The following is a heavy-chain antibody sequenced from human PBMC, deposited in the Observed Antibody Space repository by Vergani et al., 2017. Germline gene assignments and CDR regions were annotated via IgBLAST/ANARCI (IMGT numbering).Heavy chain of an antibody. Sequence: EVQLVESGGGLVKPGGSLSLSCAASGFTFSSYSMNWVRQAPGKGLEWVSSISSSSSYIYYADSVKGRFTISRDNAKNSLYLQMNSLSAEDTAVYYCARDLFYYDSSGYYSGFFDYWGQGTLVTVSS. J-gene: IGHJ4*02. CDR3: ARDLFYYDSSGYYSGFFDY. CDR1: GFTFSSYS. D-gene: IGHD3-22*01. V-gene: IGHV3-21*01. CDR2: ISSSSSYI.